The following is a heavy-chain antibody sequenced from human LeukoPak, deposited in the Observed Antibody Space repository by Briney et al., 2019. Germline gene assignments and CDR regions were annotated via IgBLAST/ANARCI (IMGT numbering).Heavy chain of an antibody. CDR1: GGSISSYY. V-gene: IGHV4-4*07. CDR2: IYTSGST. J-gene: IGHJ4*02. CDR3: ARGAVGIAVAGTDFDY. Sequence: SSETLSLTCTVSGGSISSYYWSWIRQPAGKGLEWIARIYTSGSTNYNPSLKSRVTISVDKSKNQFSLKLSSVTAADTAVYYCARGAVGIAVAGTDFDYWGQGTLVTVSS. D-gene: IGHD6-19*01.